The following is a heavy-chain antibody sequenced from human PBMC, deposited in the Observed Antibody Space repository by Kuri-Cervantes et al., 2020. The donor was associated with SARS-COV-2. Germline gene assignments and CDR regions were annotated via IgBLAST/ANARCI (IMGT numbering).Heavy chain of an antibody. J-gene: IGHJ6*02. Sequence: SETLSLTCTVSGGSISSSSYYWGWIRQPPGKGLEWIGSIHYSGSTYYNPSLKSRVTISVDTSKNQFSLKLSSVTAADTAVYYCARGKWLSAYYYYYYGMDVWGQGTTVTVSS. V-gene: IGHV4-39*01. CDR2: IHYSGST. CDR3: ARGKWLSAYYYYYYGMDV. CDR1: GGSISSSSYY. D-gene: IGHD3-22*01.